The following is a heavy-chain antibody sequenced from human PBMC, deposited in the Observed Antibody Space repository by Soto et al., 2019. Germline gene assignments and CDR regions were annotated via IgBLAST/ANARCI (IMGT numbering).Heavy chain of an antibody. CDR3: ARTVRDFYGLDV. V-gene: IGHV3-13*05. Sequence: EVQLVESGGGLVQPGGSLRLSCEASGFTFRNYDMHWVRQGTGKGLEWVSGISAAGDPDYADSVEGRFTISRENAQNSFFRQMNSLRVGDTAVYYCARTVRDFYGLDVWGQGTTVIGSS. CDR1: GFTFRNYD. CDR2: ISAAGDP. J-gene: IGHJ6*02.